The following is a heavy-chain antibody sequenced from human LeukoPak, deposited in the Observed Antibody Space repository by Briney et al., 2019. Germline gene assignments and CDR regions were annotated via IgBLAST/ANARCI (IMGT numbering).Heavy chain of an antibody. CDR3: ARGYCSGGSCYSEAFDI. Sequence: SVKVSCKASGGTFSSYAISWVRQATGQGLEWMGRIIPILGIANYAQKFQGRVTITADKSTSTAYMELSSLRSEDTAVYYCARGYCSGGSCYSEAFDIWGQGTMVTVSS. J-gene: IGHJ3*02. CDR2: IIPILGIA. D-gene: IGHD2-15*01. V-gene: IGHV1-69*04. CDR1: GGTFSSYA.